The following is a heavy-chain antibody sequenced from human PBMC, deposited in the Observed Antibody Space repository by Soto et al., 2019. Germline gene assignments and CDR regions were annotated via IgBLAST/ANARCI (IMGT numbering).Heavy chain of an antibody. V-gene: IGHV5-51*01. CDR3: ARRAGSYPYYYGMDV. J-gene: IGHJ6*02. CDR2: IYPGDPDT. Sequence: PGESLKISCKGSGYSFTSNWIGWVRQMPGKGLEWMGIIYPGDPDTRYSPSFQGQVTISADKSVSTAYLQWSSLKASDTAMYYCARRAGSYPYYYGMDVWGQGTTVTVSS. D-gene: IGHD3-10*01. CDR1: GYSFTSNW.